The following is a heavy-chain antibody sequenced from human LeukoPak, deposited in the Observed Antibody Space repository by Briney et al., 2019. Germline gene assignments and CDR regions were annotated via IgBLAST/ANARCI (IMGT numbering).Heavy chain of an antibody. V-gene: IGHV3-53*01. D-gene: IGHD5-24*01. CDR1: GFTVSSNY. J-gene: IGHJ4*02. CDR2: IYSGGST. CDR3: ARVMATTAFDY. Sequence: GGSLRLSCAASGFTVSSNYMSWVRQAPGKGLEWVSVIYSGGSTYYADSVRGRFTISRDNSKNTPYLQMNSLRAEDTAVYYCARVMATTAFDYWGQGTLVTVSS.